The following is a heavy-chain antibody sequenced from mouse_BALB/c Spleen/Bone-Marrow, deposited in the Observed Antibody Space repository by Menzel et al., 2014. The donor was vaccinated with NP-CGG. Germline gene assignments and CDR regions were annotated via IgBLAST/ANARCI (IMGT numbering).Heavy chain of an antibody. Sequence: VMLVESGAELVRPGVSVKISCKGSGYTFTDYAMYWVKQSHAKSLKWIGIISTYYGDASYNQKFKGKATMTVDKSSSTAYMELARLTSEDSAIYYCAREAGPWYFDVWGAGTTVTVSS. J-gene: IGHJ1*01. V-gene: IGHV1S137*01. CDR1: GYTFTDYA. CDR3: AREAGPWYFDV. CDR2: ISTYYGDA.